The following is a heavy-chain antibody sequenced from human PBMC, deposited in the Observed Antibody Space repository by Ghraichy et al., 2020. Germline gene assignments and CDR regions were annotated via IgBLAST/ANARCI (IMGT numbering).Heavy chain of an antibody. V-gene: IGHV3-23*01. CDR3: AKLSFITMVTAGFDY. CDR1: GFTFSSYA. Sequence: GGSLRLSCAASGFTFSSYAMSWVRQAPGKGLEWVSAISGSGGSTYYADSVKGRFTISRDNSKNTLYLQMNSLRAEDTAVYYCAKLSFITMVTAGFDYWGQGTLVTVSS. D-gene: IGHD3-10*01. J-gene: IGHJ4*02. CDR2: ISGSGGST.